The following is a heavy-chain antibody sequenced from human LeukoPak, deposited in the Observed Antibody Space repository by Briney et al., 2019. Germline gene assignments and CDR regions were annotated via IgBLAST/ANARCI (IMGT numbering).Heavy chain of an antibody. Sequence: GGSLRLSCAASGFTFSNAWMNWVRQAPGKGLEWVGRIKSKIDGGTTDYAAPVKGRVTISRDDSKNTLYLQMNSLRIEDTAVYYCARVERDGDYANYWGQGTLVTVSS. CDR1: GFTFSNAW. D-gene: IGHD4-17*01. V-gene: IGHV3-15*07. CDR3: ARVERDGDYANY. J-gene: IGHJ4*02. CDR2: IKSKIDGGTT.